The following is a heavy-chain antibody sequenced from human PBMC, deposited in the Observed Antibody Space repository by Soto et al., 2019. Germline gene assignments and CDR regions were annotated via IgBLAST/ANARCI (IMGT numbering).Heavy chain of an antibody. J-gene: IGHJ3*02. CDR1: GYRFRTYG. CDR2: ISTYNGNT. D-gene: IGHD1-26*01. CDR3: ARRGSGSYLDTFDM. V-gene: IGHV1-18*01. Sequence: QIQLVQSEGEVKKPGASVKVSCKASGYRFRTYGISWVRQAPGQGLEWMGWISTYNGNTNYAQEYKGRVTMTTDTSTTTVYMELRSLRYDDTAVYYCARRGSGSYLDTFDMWGQGTMVTVSS.